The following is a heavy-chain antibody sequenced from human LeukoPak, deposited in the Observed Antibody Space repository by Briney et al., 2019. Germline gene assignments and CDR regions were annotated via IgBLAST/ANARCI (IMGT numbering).Heavy chain of an antibody. CDR1: GFTFSSYG. CDR2: ISYDGSNK. CDR3: AKGGGYCSGGSCYSVY. Sequence: GRSLRLSRAASGFTFSSYGMHWVRQAPGKGLEWVAVISYDGSNKYYADSVKGRFTISRDNSKNTLYLQMNSLRAEDTAVYYCAKGGGYCSGGSCYSVYWGQGTLVTVSS. D-gene: IGHD2-15*01. V-gene: IGHV3-30*18. J-gene: IGHJ4*02.